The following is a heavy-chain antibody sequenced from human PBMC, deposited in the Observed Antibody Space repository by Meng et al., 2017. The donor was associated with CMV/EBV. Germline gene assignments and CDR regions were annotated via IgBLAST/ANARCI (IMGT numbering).Heavy chain of an antibody. V-gene: IGHV1-69*12. Sequence: QVHLLPAGAEVKKPGSSVKVSCKASGGTFSSYAISWVRQAPGQGLEWMGGIIPIFGTANYAQKFQGRVTITADESTSTAYMELSSLRSEDTAVYYCARMPRDGYNYIDYWGQGTLVTVSS. D-gene: IGHD5-24*01. J-gene: IGHJ4*02. CDR2: IIPIFGTA. CDR1: GGTFSSYA. CDR3: ARMPRDGYNYIDY.